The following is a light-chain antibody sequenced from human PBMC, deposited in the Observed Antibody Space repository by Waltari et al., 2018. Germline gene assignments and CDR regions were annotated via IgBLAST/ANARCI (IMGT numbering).Light chain of an antibody. CDR1: QTVRSSY. CDR2: DAS. V-gene: IGKV3-20*01. Sequence: DIVLTQSPGTLSLSPGERATLSCRASQTVRSSYIAWYQQRPGQAPRLLIHDASSRATAIPDRFSGSGSGTDFTLTISGLEPDDFAVYFCELYDSSPPGYTFGQGTKLEI. CDR3: ELYDSSPPGYT. J-gene: IGKJ2*01.